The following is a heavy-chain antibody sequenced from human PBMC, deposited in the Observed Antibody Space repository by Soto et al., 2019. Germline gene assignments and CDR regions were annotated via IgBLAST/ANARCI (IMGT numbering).Heavy chain of an antibody. CDR3: ARVEDIVVVPAAIGGLDY. Sequence: GGSLRLSCAASGFTLSSYGMHWVLQAPGKGLEWVAVIWYDGSNKYYADSVKGRFTISRDNSKNTLYLQMNSLRAEDTAVYYCARVEDIVVVPAAIGGLDYWGQGTLVTVSS. J-gene: IGHJ4*02. V-gene: IGHV3-33*01. CDR1: GFTLSSYG. CDR2: IWYDGSNK. D-gene: IGHD2-2*01.